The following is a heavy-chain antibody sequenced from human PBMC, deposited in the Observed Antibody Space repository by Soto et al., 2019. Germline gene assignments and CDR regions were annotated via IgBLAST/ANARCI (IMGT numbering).Heavy chain of an antibody. CDR3: ASPGDVVVVAADYYYSGMDV. D-gene: IGHD2-15*01. V-gene: IGHV1-3*01. Sequence: ASVKVSCKASGYTFTSYAMHWVRQAPGQRLEWMGWINAGNGNTKYSQKFQGRVTITRDTSASTAYMELSSLRSEDTAVYYCASPGDVVVVAADYYYSGMDVWGQGTTVTVSS. CDR1: GYTFTSYA. J-gene: IGHJ6*02. CDR2: INAGNGNT.